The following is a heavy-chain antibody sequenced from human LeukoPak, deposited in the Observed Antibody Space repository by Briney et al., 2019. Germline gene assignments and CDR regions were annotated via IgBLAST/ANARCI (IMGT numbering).Heavy chain of an antibody. D-gene: IGHD2-2*01. CDR2: IIPIFGTA. Sequence: SVKVSCKASGGTFSSYAISWVRQAPGQGLEWMGGIIPIFGTANYAQKFQGRVTITTDKSTSTAYMELSSLRSEDTAVYYCARAGQYQLLWRFDPWGQGTLVTVSS. V-gene: IGHV1-69*05. CDR3: ARAGQYQLLWRFDP. J-gene: IGHJ5*02. CDR1: GGTFSSYA.